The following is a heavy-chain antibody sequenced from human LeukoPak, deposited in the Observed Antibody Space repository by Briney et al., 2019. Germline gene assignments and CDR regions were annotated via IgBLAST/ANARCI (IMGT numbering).Heavy chain of an antibody. CDR2: IYHSGST. D-gene: IGHD4-23*01. Sequence: SETLSLTCSVSGYSISSGNYWGLIRQPPGKGLEWIGSIYHSGSTYYNPSLKSRVTMSVDTSKNQFSLKLRSVTAADTALYYCTRGNSDNFPPYIDYWGQGTLVTVSS. CDR3: TRGNSDNFPPYIDY. CDR1: GYSISSGNY. J-gene: IGHJ4*02. V-gene: IGHV4-38-2*02.